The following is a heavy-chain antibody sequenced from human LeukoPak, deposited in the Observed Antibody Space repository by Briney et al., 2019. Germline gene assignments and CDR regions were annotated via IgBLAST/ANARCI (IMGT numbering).Heavy chain of an antibody. CDR3: ARDVMPNIVVVPARGMGGFDI. CDR2: IGSSGNTI. CDR1: GLTFSDYY. Sequence: GGTLRLSCAASGLTFSDYYMSWIRQAPGKGLEWVSYIGSSGNTISYAASVKGGFTIPGHNAKNSLYPQMNSLRPEDTAVYYCARDVMPNIVVVPARGMGGFDIWGQGTMVTVSS. J-gene: IGHJ3*02. V-gene: IGHV3-11*01. D-gene: IGHD2-21*02.